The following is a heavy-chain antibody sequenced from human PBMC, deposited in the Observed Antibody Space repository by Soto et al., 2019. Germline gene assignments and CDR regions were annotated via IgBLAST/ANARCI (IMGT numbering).Heavy chain of an antibody. V-gene: IGHV4-34*01. D-gene: IGHD3-10*01. CDR2: INHSGST. CDR3: ARVSGVRGVIPYYYYGMDV. CDR1: GGSFSGYY. J-gene: IGHJ6*02. Sequence: SETLSLTCAVYGGSFSGYYWSWIRQPPGKGLEWIGEINHSGSTNYNPSLKSRVTISVDTSKNQFSLKLSSVTAADTAVYYCARVSGVRGVIPYYYYGMDVWGQGTTVTVSS.